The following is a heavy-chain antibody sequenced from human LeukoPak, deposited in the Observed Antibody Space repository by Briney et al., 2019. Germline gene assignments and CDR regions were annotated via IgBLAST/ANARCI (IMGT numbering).Heavy chain of an antibody. Sequence: GGSLRLSCAASGFTFSSYIMNWVRQAPGKGLEWVASISSSSGYIYYADSVKGRFTISRDNAKNSLYLQMNSLRAEDTAVYYCARADYDSSSYYYYGMDVWGQGTTVTVSS. CDR2: ISSSSGYI. V-gene: IGHV3-21*01. CDR1: GFTFSSYI. CDR3: ARADYDSSSYYYYGMDV. J-gene: IGHJ6*02. D-gene: IGHD3-22*01.